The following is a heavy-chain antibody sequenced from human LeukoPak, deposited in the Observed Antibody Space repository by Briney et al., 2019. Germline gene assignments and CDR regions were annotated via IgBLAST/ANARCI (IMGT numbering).Heavy chain of an antibody. J-gene: IGHJ4*02. CDR1: GFTFSSYG. CDR3: AKDRGYSYGYFDY. Sequence: GGSLRLSCAASGFTFSSYGMHWVRQAPGKGLEWVAVIWYDGSNKYYTDSVKGRFTISRDNSKNTLYLQMDSLRAEDTAVYYCAKDRGYSYGYFDYWGQGTLVTVSS. V-gene: IGHV3-30*02. CDR2: IWYDGSNK. D-gene: IGHD5-18*01.